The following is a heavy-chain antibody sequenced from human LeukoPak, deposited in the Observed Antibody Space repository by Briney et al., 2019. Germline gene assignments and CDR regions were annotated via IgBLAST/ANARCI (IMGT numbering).Heavy chain of an antibody. Sequence: GGSLRLSCAASGFTFSSYSMNWVRQAPGKGLDWVSSISSSSSYIYYADSVKDRFTISRDNAKNSLYLQTNSLRAEDTAVYYCASGGIAAAGTSYWGQGTLVTVSS. D-gene: IGHD6-13*01. CDR3: ASGGIAAAGTSY. CDR1: GFTFSSYS. CDR2: ISSSSSYI. J-gene: IGHJ4*02. V-gene: IGHV3-21*01.